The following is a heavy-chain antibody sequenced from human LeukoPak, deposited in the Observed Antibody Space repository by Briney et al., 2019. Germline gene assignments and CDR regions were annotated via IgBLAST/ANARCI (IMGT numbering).Heavy chain of an antibody. V-gene: IGHV1-18*01. D-gene: IGHD2-2*01. CDR1: GYTFTSYG. Sequence: ASVKVSCKASGYTFTSYGISWVRQAPGQGLEWMGWISAYNGNTNYAQKLQGRVTMTTDASTSTAYMELRSLRSDDTAVYYCARDLWDIVVVPAATDAFDIWGQGTMVTVSS. J-gene: IGHJ3*02. CDR2: ISAYNGNT. CDR3: ARDLWDIVVVPAATDAFDI.